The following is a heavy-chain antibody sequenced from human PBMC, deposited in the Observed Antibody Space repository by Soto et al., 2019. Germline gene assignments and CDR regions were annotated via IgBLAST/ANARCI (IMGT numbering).Heavy chain of an antibody. CDR2: IRSKAYGGTT. D-gene: IGHD3-3*01. V-gene: IGHV3-49*04. J-gene: IGHJ4*02. CDR1: GFTFGDYA. Sequence: GSLRLSCIASGFTFGDYAMSWVRQAPGKGLEWVGFIRSKAYGGTTEYAASVKGRFTISRDDSKSIAYLQMNSLKTEDTAVYYCTRVGYDFWSGYYPYYFDYWGQGTLVTVSS. CDR3: TRVGYDFWSGYYPYYFDY.